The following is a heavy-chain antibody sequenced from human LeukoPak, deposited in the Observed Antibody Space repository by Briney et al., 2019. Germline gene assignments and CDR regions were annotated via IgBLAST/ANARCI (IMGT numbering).Heavy chain of an antibody. CDR1: GGSISSGGYY. Sequence: SETLSLTCTVSGGSISSGGYYWSWIRQHPGKGLEWIGYIYYSGSTYYNPSLKRRVTISVDTSKNQFSLKLSSVTAADTAVYYCARPAYCGGDCYSGYDAFDIWGQGTMVTVSS. V-gene: IGHV4-31*03. J-gene: IGHJ3*02. CDR3: ARPAYCGGDCYSGYDAFDI. D-gene: IGHD2-21*02. CDR2: IYYSGST.